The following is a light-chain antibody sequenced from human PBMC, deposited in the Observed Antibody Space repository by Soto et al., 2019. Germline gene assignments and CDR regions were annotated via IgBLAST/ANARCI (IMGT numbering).Light chain of an antibody. CDR3: QQSYNTPLT. Sequence: IEVTQSPSSLAASLGDRVTITCRASQTIGTYVNWYRQKSGAAPELLIYDASTLQSGVLSRFRGGASGTDFTLTISSLQLDDFATYYCQQSYNTPLTFGQGTKVDIK. CDR1: QTIGTY. J-gene: IGKJ1*01. V-gene: IGKV1-39*01. CDR2: DAS.